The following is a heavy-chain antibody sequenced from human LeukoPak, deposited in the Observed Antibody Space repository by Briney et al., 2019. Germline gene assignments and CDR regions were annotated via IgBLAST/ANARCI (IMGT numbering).Heavy chain of an antibody. CDR3: AKGGYSNGRYYYYYMDV. J-gene: IGHJ6*03. Sequence: GGSLRLSCAAAGFTFSNDGLSWVRQAPGGGLEGVSGITGSGGSTYYADSVKSRFTISRDNSKNTLYLQMNSLRAEDTDGYYCAKGGYSNGRYYYYYMDVWGEGTTVTVSS. CDR1: GFTFSNDG. D-gene: IGHD5-18*01. V-gene: IGHV3-23*01. CDR2: ITGSGGST.